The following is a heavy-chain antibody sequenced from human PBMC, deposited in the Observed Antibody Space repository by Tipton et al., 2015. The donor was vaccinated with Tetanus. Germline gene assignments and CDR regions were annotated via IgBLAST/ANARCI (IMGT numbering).Heavy chain of an antibody. CDR3: ARDSNGFYGMDV. CDR2: ISYDGSNK. CDR1: GFTFSSYA. J-gene: IGHJ6*02. V-gene: IGHV3-30*04. Sequence: SLRLSCAASGFTFSSYAMHWVRQAPGKGLEWVAVISYDGSNKYYADSVKGRFTISRDNAKNSLYLQMNSLRAEDTAVYYCARDSNGFYGMDVWGQGTTVTVSS.